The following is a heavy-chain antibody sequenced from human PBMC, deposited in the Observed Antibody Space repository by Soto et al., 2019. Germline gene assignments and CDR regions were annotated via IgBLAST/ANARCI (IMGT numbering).Heavy chain of an antibody. CDR3: ARRDITGYYYYMDV. D-gene: IGHD1-20*01. CDR1: GGSISSYY. J-gene: IGHJ6*03. CDR2: IYYSGST. Sequence: SETLSLTCTVSGGSISSYYWSWIRQPPGKGLEWIGYIYYSGSTNYNPSLKSRVTISVDTSKNQFSLKLSSVTAADTAVYYCARRDITGYYYYMDVWGKGTTVTVSS. V-gene: IGHV4-59*08.